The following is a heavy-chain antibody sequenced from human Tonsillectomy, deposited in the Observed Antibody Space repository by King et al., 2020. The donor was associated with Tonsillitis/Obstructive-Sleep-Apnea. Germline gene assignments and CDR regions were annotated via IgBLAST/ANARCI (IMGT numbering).Heavy chain of an antibody. CDR1: GFSLSNARMG. CDR2: IFSNDEK. D-gene: IGHD3-10*01. Sequence: TLKESGPVLVKPPETLTLTCTVSGFSLSNARMGVSWIRQPPGKALEWLAHIFSNDEKSYSTSLKSRLTISKDTSNSQVVLTMTNMDPVNTATYYCARIYYISPACYYSYHYGMDVGGQGTPVT. V-gene: IGHV2-26*01. J-gene: IGHJ6*02. CDR3: ARIYYISPACYYSYHYGMDV.